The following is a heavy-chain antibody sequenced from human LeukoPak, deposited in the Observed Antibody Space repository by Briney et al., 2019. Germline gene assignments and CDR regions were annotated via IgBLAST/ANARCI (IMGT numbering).Heavy chain of an antibody. CDR2: IYYRSKWYS. CDR1: GDSVSGNRAT. Sequence: SQTLSLTCAISGDSVSGNRATWNWLRQSPSRGLEWLGRIYYRSKWYSDHAVSVKGRITINPDTSKNQFSLLLNSVTPEDTAVYFCGRAEHDWGSDYWGQGTLVTVSS. CDR3: GRAEHDWGSDY. J-gene: IGHJ4*02. V-gene: IGHV6-1*01. D-gene: IGHD3-9*01.